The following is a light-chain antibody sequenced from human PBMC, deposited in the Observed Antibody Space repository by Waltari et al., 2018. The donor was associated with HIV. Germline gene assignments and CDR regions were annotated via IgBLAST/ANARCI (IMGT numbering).Light chain of an antibody. J-gene: IGKJ1*01. CDR3: QQYGSSPWT. V-gene: IGKV3-20*01. Sequence: DIVLTQSPGTLSLSQGERATLYCRASQSVSSNSLAWYQQKPGKAPRLLIHGASSRATGIPDRFSGSGSGTDFTLTISRLQTEDFGVYHCQQYGSSPWTFGQGTKVEIK. CDR1: QSVSSNS. CDR2: GAS.